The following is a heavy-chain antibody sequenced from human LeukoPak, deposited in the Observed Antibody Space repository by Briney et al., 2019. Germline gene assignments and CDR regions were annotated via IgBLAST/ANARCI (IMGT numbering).Heavy chain of an antibody. CDR1: GFTFSSYS. J-gene: IGHJ6*03. CDR2: ITSSSTYI. D-gene: IGHD2-2*01. V-gene: IGHV3-21*01. Sequence: GGSLRLSCVASGFTFSSYSMNWVRQAPGKGLEWVSSITSSSTYIYYVDSVKGRFTISRDNAKNSLYLQMNSLRAEDTAVYYCAKDPIVVVPSASFYYYMDVWGKGTTVTVSS. CDR3: AKDPIVVVPSASFYYYMDV.